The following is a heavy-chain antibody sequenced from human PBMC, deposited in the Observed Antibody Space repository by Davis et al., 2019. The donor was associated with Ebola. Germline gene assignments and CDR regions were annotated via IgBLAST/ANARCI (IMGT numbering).Heavy chain of an antibody. CDR1: GFTFSTYG. CDR2: IQYDGSNK. V-gene: IGHV3-30*02. D-gene: IGHD1-26*01. J-gene: IGHJ4*02. CDR3: AKGWTSGRYFDY. Sequence: GESLKISCAASGFTFSTYGMHWVRQAPGKGLEWVAFIQYDGSNKYYADSVKGRFTISRDNSKKILYLQMNSLRVEDTVVYYCAKGWTSGRYFDYWGQGTLVTVSS.